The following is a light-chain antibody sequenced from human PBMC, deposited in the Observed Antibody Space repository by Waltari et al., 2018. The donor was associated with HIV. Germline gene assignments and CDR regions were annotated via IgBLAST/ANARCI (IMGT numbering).Light chain of an antibody. CDR2: AAS. V-gene: IGKV1-27*01. CDR1: QGISNY. CDR3: QKYNSAPPFT. Sequence: DIQMTQSPSSLSASVGDRVTITCRASQGISNYLAWYQQKPGKVPKLLIYAASTLQSGVPSRFSGSGFGTDFTLTISSLQPEVVATYFCQKYNSAPPFTFGPGTKVDIK. J-gene: IGKJ3*01.